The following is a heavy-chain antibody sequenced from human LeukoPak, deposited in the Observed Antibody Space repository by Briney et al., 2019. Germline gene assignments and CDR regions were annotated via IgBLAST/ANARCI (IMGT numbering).Heavy chain of an antibody. J-gene: IGHJ3*02. Sequence: PGGSLRLSCAASGFTFSSYAMSWVRQAPGKGLEWVSAISGSGGSTYCADSVKGRFTISRDNSKNTLYLQMNSLRAEDTAVYYCAKTGYSSSWLDAFDIWGQGTMVTVSS. CDR2: ISGSGGST. V-gene: IGHV3-23*01. CDR3: AKTGYSSSWLDAFDI. D-gene: IGHD6-13*01. CDR1: GFTFSSYA.